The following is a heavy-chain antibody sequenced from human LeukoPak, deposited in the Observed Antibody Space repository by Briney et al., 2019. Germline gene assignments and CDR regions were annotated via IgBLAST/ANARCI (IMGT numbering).Heavy chain of an antibody. CDR2: MKADGSET. CDR3: ARSITMIPEDY. Sequence: GGSLRLSCAASGFSFSSYWMHWVRQAPGKGLEWVAYMKADGSETDYVDSVRGRFTISRDSAKNSLLLQMNSLRAEDTAVYYCARSITMIPEDYWGQGNLVHVSS. J-gene: IGHJ4*02. D-gene: IGHD3-22*01. CDR1: GFSFSSYW. V-gene: IGHV3-7*04.